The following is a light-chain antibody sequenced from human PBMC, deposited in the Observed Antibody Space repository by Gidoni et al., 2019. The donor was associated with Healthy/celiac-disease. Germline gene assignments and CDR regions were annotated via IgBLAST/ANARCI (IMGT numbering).Light chain of an antibody. V-gene: IGKV1-5*03. CDR2: KAS. J-gene: IGKJ2*01. Sequence: DIQMTQSPSTLSASVGDRVTITCRASQSISSWLAWYQQKPGKATKRLIYKASSLESRVPSRFCGSGSVTEFTLTLSSLQPHDFAPYFCQQDNSYPYTFXQXTKLEIK. CDR3: QQDNSYPYT. CDR1: QSISSW.